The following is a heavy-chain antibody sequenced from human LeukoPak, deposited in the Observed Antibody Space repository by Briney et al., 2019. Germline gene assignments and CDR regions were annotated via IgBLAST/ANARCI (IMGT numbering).Heavy chain of an antibody. D-gene: IGHD3-10*01. CDR1: GFTFSRYW. V-gene: IGHV3-74*01. J-gene: IGHJ4*02. CDR2: ISTDGSTT. Sequence: PGGSLRLSCAASGFTFSRYWMHWLRQAPGKGLVWVSRISTDGSTTTYADSVKGRFTISRDNGKNTLYLQMNSLIAEDTAVYYCVRDGGYYGPDSWGQGALVSVSS. CDR3: VRDGGYYGPDS.